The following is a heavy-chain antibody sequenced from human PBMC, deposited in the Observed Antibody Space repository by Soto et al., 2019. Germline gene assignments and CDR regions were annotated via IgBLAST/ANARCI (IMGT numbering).Heavy chain of an antibody. D-gene: IGHD5-12*01. V-gene: IGHV3-23*01. CDR1: GFTFSSYA. CDR2: IKAGGDDT. Sequence: EVQLLGSGGGLVRPGGSLRLSCAASGFTFSSYAMSWVRQTPGMGLEWVSAIKAGGDDTYYADSVKGRFTISRDNSKNILYLQMNSLTGEDTAMYYCKRDVVASSPPGADYWGQGTLVTVSS. J-gene: IGHJ4*02. CDR3: KRDVVASSPPGADY.